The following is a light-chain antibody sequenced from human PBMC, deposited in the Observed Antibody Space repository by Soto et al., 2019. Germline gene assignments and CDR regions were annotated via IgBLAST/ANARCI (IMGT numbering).Light chain of an antibody. V-gene: IGKV3D-20*01. J-gene: IGKJ5*01. CDR2: DAS. CDR3: KQYGSSPIT. Sequence: EIVLTQSPGTLSLSSGERATLSCRASQSVSSNYLTWYQQKPGLAPRLLIHDASTRASGIPDRFRGSKSGTDFTLTIRGLEAEDAALYYCKQYGSSPITFGQGTRLEIK. CDR1: QSVSSNY.